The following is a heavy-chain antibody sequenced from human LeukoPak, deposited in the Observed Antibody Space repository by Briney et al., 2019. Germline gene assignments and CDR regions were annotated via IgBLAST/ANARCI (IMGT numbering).Heavy chain of an antibody. D-gene: IGHD3/OR15-3a*01. V-gene: IGHV3-48*02. CDR2: ISSSSTTI. CDR1: GFTFSGYS. Sequence: GGSLRLSCAASGFTFSGYSMIWVRQAPGKGLEWVSYISSSSTTIYYADSVKGRFTISRDNAKNSLNLPMNSLRDEDTAVYYCARLDPRVWTPADDVFEIWGQGTVVTVSS. CDR3: ARLDPRVWTPADDVFEI. J-gene: IGHJ3*02.